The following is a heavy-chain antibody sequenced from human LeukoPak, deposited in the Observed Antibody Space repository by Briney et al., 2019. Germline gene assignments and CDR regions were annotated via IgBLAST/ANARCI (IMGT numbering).Heavy chain of an antibody. D-gene: IGHD3-3*01. CDR3: ARVLRYDFWSAYYFDY. CDR2: INPNTGGT. CDR1: GYTFTGYY. J-gene: IGHJ4*02. Sequence: ASVKVSCKASGYTFTGYYMHWVRQAPGRGLEWMGWINPNTGGTNYAQKVQGRATMTTDTSTSTAYMELRSLRSDDTAVYYCARVLRYDFWSAYYFDYWGQGTLVTVSS. V-gene: IGHV1-2*02.